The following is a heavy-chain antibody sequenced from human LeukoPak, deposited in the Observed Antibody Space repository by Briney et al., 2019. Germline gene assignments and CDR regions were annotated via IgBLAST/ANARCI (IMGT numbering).Heavy chain of an antibody. V-gene: IGHV4-34*01. J-gene: IGHJ6*02. D-gene: IGHD3-10*01. Sequence: PSETLSLTCAVSGGSFSGYYWSWIRQPPGKGLEWIGEINHSGSTNYNPSLKSRVTISVDTSKNQFSLKLSSVTAADTAVYYCASSHSYYYGSGSYYNPRWDYYYGMDVWGQGTTVTVSS. CDR3: ASSHSYYYGSGSYYNPRWDYYYGMDV. CDR1: GGSFSGYY. CDR2: INHSGST.